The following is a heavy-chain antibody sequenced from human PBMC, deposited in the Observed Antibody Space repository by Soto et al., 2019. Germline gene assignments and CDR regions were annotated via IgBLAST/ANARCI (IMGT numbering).Heavy chain of an antibody. CDR1: GGTFSSYA. CDR2: IIPIFGTA. D-gene: IGHD5-12*01. J-gene: IGHJ4*02. V-gene: IGHV1-69*01. Sequence: QVPLVQSGAEVKKPGSSVKVSCKASGGTFSSYAISWVRQAPGQGLEWMGGIIPIFGTANYAQKFQGRVTITADESTSTAYMELSSLRSEDTAVYYCARDLWGDGYNSERGYFDYWGQGTLVTVSS. CDR3: ARDLWGDGYNSERGYFDY.